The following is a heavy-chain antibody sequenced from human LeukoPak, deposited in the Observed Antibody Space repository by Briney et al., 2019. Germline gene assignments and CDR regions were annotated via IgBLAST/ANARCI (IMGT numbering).Heavy chain of an antibody. V-gene: IGHV3-53*01. D-gene: IGHD6-19*01. CDR1: GFTVSSNY. CDR2: IYSGGST. CDR3: ARERGGQWLDY. J-gene: IGHJ4*02. Sequence: GGSLRLSCAASGFTVSSNYMSWVRQAPGKGLERVSVIYSGGSTYYADSVKGRFTISRDNSKNTLYLQMNSLRAEDTAVYYCARERGGQWLDYWGQGTLVTVSS.